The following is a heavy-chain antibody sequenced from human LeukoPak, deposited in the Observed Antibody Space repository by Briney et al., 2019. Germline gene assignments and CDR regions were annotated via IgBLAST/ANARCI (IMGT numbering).Heavy chain of an antibody. D-gene: IGHD1-20*01. V-gene: IGHV1-18*01. CDR2: VSGYNDDT. CDR1: GYTFTSYG. Sequence: GASVKVSCKSSGYTFTSYGISWVRQAPGQGLEWMGWVSGYNDDTNYAQKFQGRVTMTTDTSTNTAYMELRSLRSDDTAVYYCARDWIIRTREDCFDPWGQGTPATVSS. J-gene: IGHJ5*02. CDR3: ARDWIIRTREDCFDP.